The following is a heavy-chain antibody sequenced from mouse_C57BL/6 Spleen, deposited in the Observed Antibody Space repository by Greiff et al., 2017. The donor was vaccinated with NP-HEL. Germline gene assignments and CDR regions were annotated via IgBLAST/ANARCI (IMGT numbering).Heavy chain of an antibody. CDR2: INPSSGYT. CDR1: GYTFTSYW. D-gene: IGHD2-3*01. V-gene: IGHV1-7*01. CDR3: ARSVMVTDWYFDV. J-gene: IGHJ1*03. Sequence: VQVVESGAELAKPGASVKLSCKASGYTFTSYWMHWVKQRPGQGLEWIGYINPSSGYTKYNQKFKDKATLTADKSSSTAYMQLSSLTYEDSAVYYCARSVMVTDWYFDVWGTGTTVTVSS.